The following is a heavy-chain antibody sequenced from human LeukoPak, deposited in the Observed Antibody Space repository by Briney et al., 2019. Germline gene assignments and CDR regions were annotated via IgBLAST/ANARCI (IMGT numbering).Heavy chain of an antibody. Sequence: ASVKVSCKASGYTFTGYYMHWVRQAPGQGLEWMGWINPNSGGTNYAQKFQGRVTMTRDTSISTAYMGLSRLRSVDTAVYYCARDLEDSSGWYPIDYWGQGTLVTVSS. D-gene: IGHD6-19*01. V-gene: IGHV1-2*02. J-gene: IGHJ4*02. CDR1: GYTFTGYY. CDR2: INPNSGGT. CDR3: ARDLEDSSGWYPIDY.